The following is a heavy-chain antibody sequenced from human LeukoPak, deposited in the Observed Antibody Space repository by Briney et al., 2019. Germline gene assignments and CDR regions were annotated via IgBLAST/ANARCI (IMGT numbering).Heavy chain of an antibody. V-gene: IGHV4-34*01. Sequence: SETLSLTCAVYGGSFSDYYWSWIRQPPGKGLEWIGEINHSGSTNYNPSLKSRITISVGTSKNQFSLKLSSVTAADTAVYYCASSLPYYDFWSGPSRYGMDVWGQGTTVTVSS. J-gene: IGHJ6*02. CDR1: GGSFSDYY. CDR3: ASSLPYYDFWSGPSRYGMDV. D-gene: IGHD3-3*01. CDR2: INHSGST.